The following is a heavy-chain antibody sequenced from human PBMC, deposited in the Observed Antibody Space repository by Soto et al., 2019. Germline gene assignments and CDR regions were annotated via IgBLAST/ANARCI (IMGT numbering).Heavy chain of an antibody. CDR2: ISYDGSNK. D-gene: IGHD3-3*01. CDR3: ARDTYDFWSGNNPFPLGMDA. Sequence: PGGSLRLSCAASGFTFSSYAMHWVRQAPGKGLEWVAVISYDGSNKYYADSAKGRFTISRDNSKNTVYLQMNGLRAEDTAVYYCARDTYDFWSGNNPFPLGMDAWGQGTTVTVSS. V-gene: IGHV3-30*14. J-gene: IGHJ6*02. CDR1: GFTFSSYA.